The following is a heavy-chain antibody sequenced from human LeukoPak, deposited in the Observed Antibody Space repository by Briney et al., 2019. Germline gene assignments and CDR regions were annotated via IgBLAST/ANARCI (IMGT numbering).Heavy chain of an antibody. CDR3: ARTGGSQGGNY. D-gene: IGHD1-26*01. Sequence: GGSLSLSCAASGFTFSSYWMHWVRQAPGKGLVWVSRINTDGTRTVYADSMKGRFTISRDNAKNTLYLQMNSLRAEDTAVYYCARTGGSQGGNYWGQGTLVTVSS. V-gene: IGHV3-74*01. J-gene: IGHJ4*02. CDR2: INTDGTRT. CDR1: GFTFSSYW.